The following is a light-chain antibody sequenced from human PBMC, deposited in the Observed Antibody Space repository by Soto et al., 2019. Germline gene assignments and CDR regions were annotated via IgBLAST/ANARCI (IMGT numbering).Light chain of an antibody. Sequence: EIVLTQSPGTLSLSPGERATLSCRASQTVSSSYLAWYQQKPGQAPRLLIYGASTRATGIPGRFSGSASGTDFTTTISRMEPEEFAVYYCQQYGHAPMYTFGQGTNLEIK. J-gene: IGKJ2*01. V-gene: IGKV3-20*01. CDR2: GAS. CDR1: QTVSSSY. CDR3: QQYGHAPMYT.